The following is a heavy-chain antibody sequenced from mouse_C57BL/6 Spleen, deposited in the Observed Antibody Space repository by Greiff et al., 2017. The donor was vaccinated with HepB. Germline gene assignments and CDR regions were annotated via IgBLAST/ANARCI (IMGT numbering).Heavy chain of an antibody. D-gene: IGHD2-4*01. Sequence: VQLKESGPGLVKPSQSLSLTCSVTGYSITSGYYWNWIRQFPGNKLEWMGYISYDGSNNYNPSLKNRISITRDTSKNQFFLKLNSVTTEDTATYYCARENYDYDGYWYFDVWGTGTTVTVSS. CDR1: GYSITSGYY. V-gene: IGHV3-6*01. CDR3: ARENYDYDGYWYFDV. CDR2: ISYDGSN. J-gene: IGHJ1*03.